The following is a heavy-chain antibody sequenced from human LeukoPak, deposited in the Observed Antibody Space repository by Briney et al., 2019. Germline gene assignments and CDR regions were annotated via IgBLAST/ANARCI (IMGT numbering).Heavy chain of an antibody. CDR3: AREAIGYSSGWYFDY. CDR2: IYDSGST. D-gene: IGHD6-19*01. Sequence: PSETLSLTCTVSGGSISSGSYYWSWIRQPPGKGLEWIGYIYDSGSTNYNPSLNSRVTISVDTSKNQFSLKLSSVTAADTAVYYCAREAIGYSSGWYFDYWGQGTLVTVSS. V-gene: IGHV4-61*01. J-gene: IGHJ4*02. CDR1: GGSISSGSYY.